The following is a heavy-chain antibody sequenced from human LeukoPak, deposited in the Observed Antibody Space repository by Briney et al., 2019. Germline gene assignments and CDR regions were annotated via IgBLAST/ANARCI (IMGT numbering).Heavy chain of an antibody. J-gene: IGHJ4*02. V-gene: IGHV1-18*01. D-gene: IGHD3-16*01. CDR1: GYTFTSYG. CDR3: ARTPYYDYVWGSYSFDS. Sequence: ASVKLSCKASGYTFTSYGISWVRQAPGQVLELMGCISAYNGNTNYAQKLQGRVTMTTDTSTSTDYMELRSMRSDDTAVYYCARTPYYDYVWGSYSFDSWGQGTLVTVSS. CDR2: ISAYNGNT.